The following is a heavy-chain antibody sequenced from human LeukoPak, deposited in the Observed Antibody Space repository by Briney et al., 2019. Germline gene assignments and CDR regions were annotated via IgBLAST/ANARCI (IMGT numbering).Heavy chain of an antibody. V-gene: IGHV4-34*01. Sequence: SETLSLTCAVYGGSFGGYYWSWIRQPPGKGLEWIGEINHSGSTNYNPSLKSRVTISVDTSKDQFSLKLSSVTAADTAVYYCARVRIGVRGWSHRNNWFDPWGQGTLVTVSS. CDR3: ARVRIGVRGWSHRNNWFDP. CDR2: INHSGST. D-gene: IGHD3-10*02. J-gene: IGHJ5*02. CDR1: GGSFGGYY.